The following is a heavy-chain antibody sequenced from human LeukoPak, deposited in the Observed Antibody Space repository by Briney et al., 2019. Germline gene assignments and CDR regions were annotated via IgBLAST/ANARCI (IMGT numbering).Heavy chain of an antibody. Sequence: KPSETLSLTCTVSGGSISGTTYYWGWIRQPPGKGLEWIGCLYYGGSTYYNPSLKSRVTISADTSKNQFSLKLTSVTAADTAVYYCASTERCSTTCPLDYWGQGTLVTVSS. CDR1: GGSISGTTYY. D-gene: IGHD2-2*01. J-gene: IGHJ4*02. V-gene: IGHV4-39*01. CDR2: LYYGGST. CDR3: ASTERCSTTCPLDY.